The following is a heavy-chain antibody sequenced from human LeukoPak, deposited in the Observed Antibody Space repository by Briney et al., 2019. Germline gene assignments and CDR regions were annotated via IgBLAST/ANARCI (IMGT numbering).Heavy chain of an antibody. CDR3: ARDLTTVTTVDY. D-gene: IGHD4-11*01. J-gene: IGHJ4*02. CDR1: GFTFSSYE. V-gene: IGHV3-48*03. CDR2: ISSSGSTI. Sequence: GGSLRLSCAASGFTFSSYEMNWVRQAPGKGLEWVSYISSSGSTIYYADSVKGRFTISRDNAKNSLYLQMNSLRAEDTAVYYCARDLTTVTTVDYWGQGTLVTVSS.